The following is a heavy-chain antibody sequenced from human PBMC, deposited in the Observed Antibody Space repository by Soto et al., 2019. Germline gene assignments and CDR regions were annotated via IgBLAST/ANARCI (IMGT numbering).Heavy chain of an antibody. V-gene: IGHV2-26*01. CDR2: IFSNDEK. Sequence: QVTLKESGPVLVKPTETLTLTCTVSGFSLSNARMGVSWIRQPPGKALAWLAHIFSNDEKSYSTSLKSRLTISKDTSKSQVVLTMTNMDPVDTATYDCARSGTYYYDSSGYYTELFDYWGQGTLVTVSS. CDR1: GFSLSNARMG. CDR3: ARSGTYYYDSSGYYTELFDY. D-gene: IGHD3-22*01. J-gene: IGHJ4*02.